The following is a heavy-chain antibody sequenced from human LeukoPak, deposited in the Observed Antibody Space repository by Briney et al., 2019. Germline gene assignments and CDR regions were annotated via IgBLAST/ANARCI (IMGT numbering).Heavy chain of an antibody. CDR2: ISSNVDTT. Sequence: QTGGSLRLSCAASGFTFSTYAMSWVRQAPGKGLEWVSTISSNVDTTYYADSVQGRFTISRDNSKNTLYLQMHSLRVDDAAIYYCAKDTMVRGLVDSWGQGTLVTVSS. J-gene: IGHJ4*02. V-gene: IGHV3-23*01. CDR1: GFTFSTYA. D-gene: IGHD3-10*01. CDR3: AKDTMVRGLVDS.